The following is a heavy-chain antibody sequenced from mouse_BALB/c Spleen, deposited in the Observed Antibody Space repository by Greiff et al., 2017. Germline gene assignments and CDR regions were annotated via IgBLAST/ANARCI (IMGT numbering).Heavy chain of an antibody. CDR3: ATSTGYYYAMDY. CDR2: ISSGSSTI. D-gene: IGHD4-1*02. CDR1: GFTFSSFG. V-gene: IGHV5-17*02. J-gene: IGHJ4*01. Sequence: EVHLVESGGGLVQPGGSRKLSCAASGFTFSSFGMHWVRQAPEKGLEWVAYISSGSSTIYYADTVKGRFTISRDNPKNTLFLQMTSLRSEDTAMYYCATSTGYYYAMDYWGQGTSVTVSS.